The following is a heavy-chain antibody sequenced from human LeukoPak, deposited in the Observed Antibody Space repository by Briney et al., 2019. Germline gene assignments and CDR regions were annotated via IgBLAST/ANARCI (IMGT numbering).Heavy chain of an antibody. J-gene: IGHJ4*02. V-gene: IGHV3-7*01. D-gene: IGHD4-11*01. Sequence: GGSLRLSCAASGFTFSTYWMAWVRQAPGKGPEWVASIKQDGGEKFYMDSVKGRFTISKDNSKNSLYLQMNSLRVKDTAVYYCAREDHSNYNYWGQGTLVTVSS. CDR1: GFTFSTYW. CDR2: IKQDGGEK. CDR3: AREDHSNYNY.